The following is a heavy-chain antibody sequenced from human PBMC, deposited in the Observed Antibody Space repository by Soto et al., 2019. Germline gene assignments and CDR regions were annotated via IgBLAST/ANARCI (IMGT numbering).Heavy chain of an antibody. J-gene: IGHJ4*02. CDR2: ISSSSSYI. Sequence: PGWSLRLSCAASGFTFSIYSMNWVRQAPGKGLEWVSSISSSSSYIYYADSVKGRFTISRDNAKNSLYLQMNSPRAEDTAVYYCARDSLYFWSGYSLEYWGQGNLVTVS. CDR1: GFTFSIYS. D-gene: IGHD3-3*01. CDR3: ARDSLYFWSGYSLEY. V-gene: IGHV3-21*01.